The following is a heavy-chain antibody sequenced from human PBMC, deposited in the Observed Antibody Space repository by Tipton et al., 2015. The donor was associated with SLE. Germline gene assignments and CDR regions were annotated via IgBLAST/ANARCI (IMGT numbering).Heavy chain of an antibody. CDR2: ISYSGST. J-gene: IGHJ4*02. D-gene: IGHD4-11*01. CDR3: ARDKPTYSCLDY. CDR1: GDSISSYY. V-gene: IGHV4-59*01. Sequence: LRLSCIVSGDSISSYYWSWIRQAAGKGLEWIGYISYSGSTKYNPSLKSRLTISVDTSKNQISLKLSSVTAADTAVYYCARDKPTYSCLDYWGQGTLVTVSS.